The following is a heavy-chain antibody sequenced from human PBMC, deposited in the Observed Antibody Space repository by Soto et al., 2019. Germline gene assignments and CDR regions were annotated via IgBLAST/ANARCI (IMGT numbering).Heavy chain of an antibody. Sequence: EVQLVESGGGLVKPGGSLRLSCAASGFTFSSYSMNWVRQAPGKGLEWVSSISSSSSYIYYADSVKGRFTISRDNAKNSLYLQMNSLRAEDTAVYYCVRDPNSSGWPGAFDIWGQGTMVTVSS. D-gene: IGHD6-19*01. J-gene: IGHJ3*02. V-gene: IGHV3-21*01. CDR1: GFTFSSYS. CDR2: ISSSSSYI. CDR3: VRDPNSSGWPGAFDI.